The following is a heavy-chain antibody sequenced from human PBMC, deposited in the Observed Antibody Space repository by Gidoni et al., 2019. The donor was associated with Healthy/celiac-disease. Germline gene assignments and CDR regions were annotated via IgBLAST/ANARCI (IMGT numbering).Heavy chain of an antibody. J-gene: IGHJ4*02. Sequence: QVQLQQWGAGLLKPSETLSLTFAVYGGSFSGYYWSWIRQPPGKGLEWIGEINHSGSTNYNPSLKSRVTISGDTSKNQFSLKLSSVTAADTAVYYCAKTRVSYFDYWGQGTLVTVSS. CDR2: INHSGST. CDR1: GGSFSGYY. V-gene: IGHV4-34*01. CDR3: AKTRVSYFDY. D-gene: IGHD6-13*01.